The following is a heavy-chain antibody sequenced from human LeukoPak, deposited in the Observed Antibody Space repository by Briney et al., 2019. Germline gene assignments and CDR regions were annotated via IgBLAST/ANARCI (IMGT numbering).Heavy chain of an antibody. CDR2: IYPSDSDT. CDR3: ARPSSLYGDTSEDY. Sequence: GESLKISCKASGYSFTDYWIVWVRQMPGKGLEWMGAIYPSDSDTRYSPSLDGQVTISADKSVSTTYLQWSSLQASDTAMYYCARPSSLYGDTSEDYWGQGTLVTVSS. CDR1: GYSFTDYW. V-gene: IGHV5-51*01. D-gene: IGHD4-23*01. J-gene: IGHJ4*02.